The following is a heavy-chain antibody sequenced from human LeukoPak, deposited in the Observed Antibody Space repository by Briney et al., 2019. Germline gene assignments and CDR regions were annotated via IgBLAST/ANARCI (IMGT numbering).Heavy chain of an antibody. CDR2: INHSGST. J-gene: IGHJ6*02. V-gene: IGHV4-30-2*01. D-gene: IGHD3-3*01. Sequence: SQTLSLTCTVSGGSISSGGYYWSWIRQPPGKGLEWIGEINHSGSTNYNPSLKSRVTISVDTSKNQFSLKLSSVTAADTAVYYCARGPTIFGVVIRDRSGMDVWGQGTTVTVSS. CDR1: GGSISSGGYY. CDR3: ARGPTIFGVVIRDRSGMDV.